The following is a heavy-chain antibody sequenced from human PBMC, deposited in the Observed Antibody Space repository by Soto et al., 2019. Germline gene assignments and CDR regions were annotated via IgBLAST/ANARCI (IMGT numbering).Heavy chain of an antibody. CDR3: ARLSIAARRSYAFDI. CDR2: IYYSGST. J-gene: IGHJ3*02. CDR1: GGSFSGYY. V-gene: IGHV4-30-4*08. Sequence: SETLSLTCAVYGGSFSGYYWSWIRQPPGKGLEWIGYIYYSGSTYYNPSLKSRVTISVDTSKNQFSLKLSSVTAADTAVYYCARLSIAARRSYAFDIWGQGTMVTVSS. D-gene: IGHD6-6*01.